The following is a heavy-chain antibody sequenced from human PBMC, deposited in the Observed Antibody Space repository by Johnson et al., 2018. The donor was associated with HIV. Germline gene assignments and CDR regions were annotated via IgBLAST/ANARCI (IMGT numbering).Heavy chain of an antibody. D-gene: IGHD3-10*01. V-gene: IGHV3-64*01. CDR2: ISSNGGST. J-gene: IGHJ3*02. Sequence: VQLVESGGGLVPPGGSLRLSCAASGFTFSSYAMHWVRQAPGKGLEYVSGISSNGGSTYYAKSVKGRFTISRENSKNTLYLQMGSLRVEDMAVYYCARLRGAFDIWGQGTMVTVSS. CDR1: GFTFSSYA. CDR3: ARLRGAFDI.